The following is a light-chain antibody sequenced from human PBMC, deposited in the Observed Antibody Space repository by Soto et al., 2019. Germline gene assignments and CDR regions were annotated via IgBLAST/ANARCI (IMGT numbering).Light chain of an antibody. V-gene: IGKV1-5*01. CDR1: QSISRW. CDR3: QQYNHYSGT. Sequence: DIQMTQSPSTLSASVGDRVTITCRASQSISRWLAWHQQKPGKAPRLLIYDASNLQRGVPSRFSGSGSGTEFTLTITSLQPEDFATYYCQQYNHYSGTFGQGPQVHI. CDR2: DAS. J-gene: IGKJ1*01.